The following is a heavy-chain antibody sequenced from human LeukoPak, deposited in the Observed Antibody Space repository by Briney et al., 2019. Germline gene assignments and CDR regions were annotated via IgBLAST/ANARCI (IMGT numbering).Heavy chain of an antibody. J-gene: IGHJ6*04. D-gene: IGHD3-16*02. CDR3: ARGFIPYYYYHMDV. V-gene: IGHV4-4*02. CDR1: GGSISSSHW. CDR2: IYHSGST. Sequence: PSETLSLTCAVSGGSISSSHWWSWVRQPPGQGLEWIGEIYHSGSTNYKPSLKSRVTISVDKSKNQFSLKLNSVTAADTAVYYCARGFIPYYYYHMDVWGKGTTVTVSS.